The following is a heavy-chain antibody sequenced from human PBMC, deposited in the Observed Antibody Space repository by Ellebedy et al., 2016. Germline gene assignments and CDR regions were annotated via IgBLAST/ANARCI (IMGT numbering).Heavy chain of an antibody. CDR3: AKDRDDDGDYVFDS. D-gene: IGHD4-17*01. CDR2: ISGSGGST. J-gene: IGHJ4*02. Sequence: GESLKISXAASGFTFSSYAMSWVRQAPGKGLEWVSAISGSGGSTYYADSVKGRFTISRDDPRSTLYLQMNNLRAEDTAVYYCAKDRDDDGDYVFDSWGQGTLVTVSS. CDR1: GFTFSSYA. V-gene: IGHV3-23*01.